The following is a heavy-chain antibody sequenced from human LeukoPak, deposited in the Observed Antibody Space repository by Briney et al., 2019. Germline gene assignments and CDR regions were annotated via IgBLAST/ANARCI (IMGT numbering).Heavy chain of an antibody. J-gene: IGHJ6*02. Sequence: GGSLRLSCAASGFTVSSNYMSWVRQAPGKGLEWVSVIYSGGSTYYADSVKGRFTISRDNSKNTLYLQMNSLRAEDTAVYYCANEKTLLSYYYYGMDVWGQGTTVTVSS. CDR1: GFTVSSNY. CDR2: IYSGGST. CDR3: ANEKTLLSYYYYGMDV. V-gene: IGHV3-66*01.